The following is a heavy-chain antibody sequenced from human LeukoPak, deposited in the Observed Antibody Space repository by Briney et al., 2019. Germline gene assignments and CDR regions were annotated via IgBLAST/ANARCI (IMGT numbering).Heavy chain of an antibody. Sequence: GGSLRLSCAASGFTFSSYAMSWVRQAPGKGLEWVSSISDSGGSTYYANSAKGRFTISRDNSKNTPYLQMNSLRAEDTAVYYCAKRHDYGEVQDYWGQGTLVTVSS. V-gene: IGHV3-23*01. CDR3: AKRHDYGEVQDY. D-gene: IGHD4-17*01. CDR2: ISDSGGST. J-gene: IGHJ4*02. CDR1: GFTFSSYA.